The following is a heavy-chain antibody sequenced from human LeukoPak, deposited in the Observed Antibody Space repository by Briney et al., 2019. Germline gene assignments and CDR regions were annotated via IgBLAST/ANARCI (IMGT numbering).Heavy chain of an antibody. D-gene: IGHD6-13*01. J-gene: IGHJ4*02. CDR3: SRNGLVDFDY. CDR2: LYSSGSA. Sequence: GGTLRLSCAASGLSVSTNYMMCVRQAPGKGLECVSILYSSGSAYYADSVKGRFIISRDNSENTLYLQMNSLSAEDTAVYYCSRNGLVDFDYWGQGSRVIVSP. CDR1: GLSVSTNY. V-gene: IGHV3-53*01.